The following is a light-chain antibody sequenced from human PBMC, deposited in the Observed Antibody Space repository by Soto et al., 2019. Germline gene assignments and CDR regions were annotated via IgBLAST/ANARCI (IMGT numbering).Light chain of an antibody. CDR3: SSFTSSSPYV. J-gene: IGLJ1*01. V-gene: IGLV2-14*01. CDR2: DVS. Sequence: QSVLTQPASVSGSPGQSITISCTGTSSDVGGYNYVSWYQQHPGKAPKLMIYDVSNRPSGVSNRFSGSKSGNTASLTISGLQAEDEAEYDCSSFTSSSPYVFRTGTKVTVL. CDR1: SSDVGGYNY.